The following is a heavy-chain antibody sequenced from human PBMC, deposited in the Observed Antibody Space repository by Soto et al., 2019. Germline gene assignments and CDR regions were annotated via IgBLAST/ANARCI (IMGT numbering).Heavy chain of an antibody. V-gene: IGHV3-23*01. J-gene: IGHJ4*02. CDR3: AKDSRPRYYYGSGSYYIPFFDY. D-gene: IGHD3-10*01. CDR2: ISGSGGST. Sequence: LRLSCAASGFTFSSYAMSWVRQAPGKGLEWVSAISGSGGSTYYADSVKGRFTISRDNSKNTLYLQMNSLRAEDTAVYYCAKDSRPRYYYGSGSYYIPFFDYWGQGTLVTVSS. CDR1: GFTFSSYA.